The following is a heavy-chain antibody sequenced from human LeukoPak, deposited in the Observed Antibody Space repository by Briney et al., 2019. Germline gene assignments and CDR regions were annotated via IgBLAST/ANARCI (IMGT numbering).Heavy chain of an antibody. J-gene: IGHJ4*02. CDR1: GDSVSSNSAA. CDR3: VRDTGFDFDY. D-gene: IGHD2-8*02. CDR2: TYYRSKWYN. V-gene: IGHV6-1*01. Sequence: SQTLSLTCAISGDSVSSNSAAWNWIRQSPSRGLEWLGRTYYRSKWYNDYAVSVKSRIAINPATSKNQFSLQLNSATPEDTALYYCVRDTGFDFDYWGQGTLVTVSS.